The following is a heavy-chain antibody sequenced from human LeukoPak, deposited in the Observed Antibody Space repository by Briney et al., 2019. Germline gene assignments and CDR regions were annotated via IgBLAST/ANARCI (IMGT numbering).Heavy chain of an antibody. CDR2: INPNSGGT. D-gene: IGHD6-19*01. J-gene: IGHJ4*02. CDR3: ARDLPTGYSSGWYKENFDY. CDR1: GYTFTSYG. Sequence: ASVKVSCKASGYTFTSYGISWVRQAPGQGLEWMGWINPNSGGTNYAQKFQGRVTMTRDTSISTAYMELSRLRSDDTAVYYCARDLPTGYSSGWYKENFDYWGQGTLVTVSS. V-gene: IGHV1-2*02.